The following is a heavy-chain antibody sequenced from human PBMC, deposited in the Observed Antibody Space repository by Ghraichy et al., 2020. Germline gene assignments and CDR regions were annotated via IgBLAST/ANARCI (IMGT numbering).Heavy chain of an antibody. V-gene: IGHV4-59*01. J-gene: IGHJ4*02. Sequence: SETLSLTCTVSGGSISSYYWSWIRQPPGKGLEWIGYIYYSGSTNYNPSLKSRVAISVDTSKNQFSLKLSSVTTADTAVYYCARGSYGYFDYWGQGTLVTVSS. CDR3: ARGSYGYFDY. D-gene: IGHD5-18*01. CDR1: GGSISSYY. CDR2: IYYSGST.